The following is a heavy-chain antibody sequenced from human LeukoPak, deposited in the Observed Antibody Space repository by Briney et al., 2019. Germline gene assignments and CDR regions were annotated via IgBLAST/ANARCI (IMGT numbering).Heavy chain of an antibody. CDR3: ARVYGSGSYYPDY. CDR1: GGSISSSSYY. V-gene: IGHV4-39*07. CDR2: IYYSGST. D-gene: IGHD3-10*01. Sequence: SETLSLTCTVSGGSISSSSYYWGWIRQPPGKGLEWIGSIYYSGSTYYNPSLKSRVTISVDTSKNQFSLKLSSVTAADTAVYYCARVYGSGSYYPDYWGQGTLVTVSS. J-gene: IGHJ4*02.